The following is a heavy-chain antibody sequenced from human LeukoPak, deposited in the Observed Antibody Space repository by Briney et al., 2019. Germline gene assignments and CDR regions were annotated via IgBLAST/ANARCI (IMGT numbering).Heavy chain of an antibody. CDR2: IWYDGRTK. D-gene: IGHD6-19*01. CDR3: AREWGRIAVAGGPGY. V-gene: IGHV3-33*01. J-gene: IGHJ4*02. Sequence: PGGSLRLSCEVSGFIFSNYGMHWVRQAPGKGLEWVALIWYDGRTKFHADPVKGRFTISRDNSANTLYLQMSSLRVEDTAVYYCAREWGRIAVAGGPGYWGQGALVTVSS. CDR1: GFIFSNYG.